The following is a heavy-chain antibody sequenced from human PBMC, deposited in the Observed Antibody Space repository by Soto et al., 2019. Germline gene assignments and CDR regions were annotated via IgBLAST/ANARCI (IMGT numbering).Heavy chain of an antibody. CDR2: IGTAGDT. CDR3: ARDRPYYDSSGYSYYYGMDV. J-gene: IGHJ6*02. Sequence: GGSLRLSCAASGFTFSSYDMHWVRQATGKGLEWVSAIGTAGDTYYPGSVKGRFTISRENAKNSLYLQMNSLRAGDTAVYYCARDRPYYDSSGYSYYYGMDVCGPGTTVTVYS. D-gene: IGHD3-22*01. V-gene: IGHV3-13*01. CDR1: GFTFSSYD.